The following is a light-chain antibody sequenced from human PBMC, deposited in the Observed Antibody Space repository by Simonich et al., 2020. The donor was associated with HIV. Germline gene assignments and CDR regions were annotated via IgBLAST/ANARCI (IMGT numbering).Light chain of an antibody. J-gene: IGKJ1*01. V-gene: IGKV4-1*01. Sequence: DIVMTQSPDSLAVSLGERATINCKSSQSVLYSSNNKNYLAWYEQKPGHPPNLLIYWASPRKSGVPDRFSASGSGTDFTLTISSLQAEDVAIYYCQQYYSTPPTFGQGTKVEIK. CDR1: QSVLYSSNNKNY. CDR3: QQYYSTPPT. CDR2: WAS.